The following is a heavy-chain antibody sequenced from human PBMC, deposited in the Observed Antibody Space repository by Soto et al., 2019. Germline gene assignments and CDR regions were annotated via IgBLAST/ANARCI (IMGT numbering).Heavy chain of an antibody. D-gene: IGHD3-10*01. CDR1: GGSVSSGSYY. CDR3: ARAYYRARFDP. J-gene: IGHJ5*02. Sequence: TSETLSLTCTVSGGSVSSGSYYWSWIRQPPGKGLEWIGYIYYSGSTNYHPSLKSRVTISVDTSKNQFSLKLSSVTAADTAVYYCARAYYRARFDPWGQGTLVTVS. V-gene: IGHV4-61*01. CDR2: IYYSGST.